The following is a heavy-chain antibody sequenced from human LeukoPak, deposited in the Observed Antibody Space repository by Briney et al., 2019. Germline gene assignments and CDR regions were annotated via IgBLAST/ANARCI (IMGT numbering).Heavy chain of an antibody. CDR2: IYSGGST. CDR3: ARDPGSG. D-gene: IGHD6-19*01. J-gene: IGHJ4*02. Sequence: TGGSLRLSCAASGFTFDDYAMHWVRQAPGKGLEWVSVIYSGGSTYYADSVKGRFTISRDNSKNTLYLQMNSLRAEDTAVYYCARDPGSGWGQGTLVTVSS. CDR1: GFTFDDYA. V-gene: IGHV3-66*01.